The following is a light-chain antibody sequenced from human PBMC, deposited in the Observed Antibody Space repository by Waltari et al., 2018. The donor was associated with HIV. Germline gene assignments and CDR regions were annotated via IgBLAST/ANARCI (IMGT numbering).Light chain of an antibody. CDR1: SSDIGNYNL. J-gene: IGLJ3*02. V-gene: IGLV2-23*02. Sequence: QSAVTQPASVSGSPGQSITISCTGTSSDIGNYNLVSWYQQPPGKAPKLMIYEVTKRPSGVSNRFSGSKSGNTASLTISGLQAEDEADYYCCSSAGSSTWVFGGGTQLTVL. CDR3: CSSAGSSTWV. CDR2: EVT.